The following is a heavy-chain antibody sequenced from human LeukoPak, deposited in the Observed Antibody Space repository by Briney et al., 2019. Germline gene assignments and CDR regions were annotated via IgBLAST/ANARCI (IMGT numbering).Heavy chain of an antibody. CDR1: GFTFSSYG. J-gene: IGHJ4*02. Sequence: GGSLRLSCAASGFTFSSYGMHWVRQAPGKGLEWVAVIWYDGSNKYYADSVKGRFTISRDNAKNSLYLQMNSLRAEDTAVYYCARDGGYWGLGYFDYWGQGTLVTVSS. CDR3: ARDGGYWGLGYFDY. V-gene: IGHV3-33*01. CDR2: IWYDGSNK. D-gene: IGHD3-16*01.